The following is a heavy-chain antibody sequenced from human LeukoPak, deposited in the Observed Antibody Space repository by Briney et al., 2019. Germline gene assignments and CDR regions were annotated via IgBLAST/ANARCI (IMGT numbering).Heavy chain of an antibody. V-gene: IGHV3-23*01. CDR3: AKDYGLEDIVLMVYATTAWFDP. J-gene: IGHJ5*02. CDR2: ISGSGGST. CDR1: GFTFSSYA. Sequence: PGGSLGLSCAASGFTFSSYAMSWVRQAPGKGLEWVSAISGSGGSTYYADSVKGRFTISRDNSKNTLYLQMNSLRAEDTAVYYCAKDYGLEDIVLMVYATTAWFDPWGQGTLVTVSS. D-gene: IGHD2-8*01.